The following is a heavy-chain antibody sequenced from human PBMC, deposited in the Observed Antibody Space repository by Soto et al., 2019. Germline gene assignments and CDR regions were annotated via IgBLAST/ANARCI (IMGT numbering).Heavy chain of an antibody. Sequence: SETLSLTCTVSGGSISSSNYYWGWILQPPGKGLEWIGIIYYSGSTYYNPSLKSRVTISVDTSKNQFSLKLSSVTAADTAVYYCARALIYDILTGSLRLSPWGQGTLVTVS. V-gene: IGHV4-39*07. CDR2: IYYSGST. CDR1: GGSISSSNYY. CDR3: ARALIYDILTGSLRLSP. J-gene: IGHJ5*02. D-gene: IGHD3-9*01.